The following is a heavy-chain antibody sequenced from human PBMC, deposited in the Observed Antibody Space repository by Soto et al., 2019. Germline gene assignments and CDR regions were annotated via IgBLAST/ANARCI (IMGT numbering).Heavy chain of an antibody. V-gene: IGHV4-39*01. CDR3: ARRYSSGWYGYAFDI. Sequence: SETLSLTCIVSGGSTSRGSYYWGWIRQPPGKGLEWIGTIHYDGSTYYNPSLKSRVTISVDTSKNQFSLKLSSVTAADTAVYYCARRYSSGWYGYAFDIWGQGTMVTVSS. CDR1: GGSTSRGSYY. D-gene: IGHD6-19*01. CDR2: IHYDGST. J-gene: IGHJ3*02.